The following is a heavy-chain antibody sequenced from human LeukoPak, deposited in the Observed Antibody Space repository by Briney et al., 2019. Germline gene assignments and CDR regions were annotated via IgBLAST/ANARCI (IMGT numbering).Heavy chain of an antibody. Sequence: GRSLRLSCAASGFTFSSYGMHWVRQAPGKGLEWVAFIRYDGSNKYYADSVKGRFTISRDNSKNTLYLQMNSLRAEDTAVYYCAKIVGATLYYFDYWGQGTLVTVSS. CDR3: AKIVGATLYYFDY. D-gene: IGHD1-26*01. J-gene: IGHJ4*02. V-gene: IGHV3-30*02. CDR2: IRYDGSNK. CDR1: GFTFSSYG.